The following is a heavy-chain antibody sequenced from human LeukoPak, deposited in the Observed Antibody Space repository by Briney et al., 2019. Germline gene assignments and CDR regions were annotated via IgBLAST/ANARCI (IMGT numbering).Heavy chain of an antibody. Sequence: GGSLRLSCAATGFRFSSYDMHWVRQAPGKGLEWVAAISAEGDIQIYLDSVMGRFTISRDSSKSTLYLQMNSLRIEDTGFYYCTRDMIRGVPDYIDYWGQGTLVTVSS. CDR2: ISAEGDIQ. CDR1: GFRFSSYD. D-gene: IGHD3-10*01. V-gene: IGHV3-30-3*01. J-gene: IGHJ4*02. CDR3: TRDMIRGVPDYIDY.